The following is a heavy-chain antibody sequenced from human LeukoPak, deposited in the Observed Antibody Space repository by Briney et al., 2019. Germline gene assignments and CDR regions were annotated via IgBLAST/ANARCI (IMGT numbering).Heavy chain of an antibody. CDR3: GKDRASGTIIDY. CDR1: GFTFSSYE. J-gene: IGHJ4*02. Sequence: GGSLRLSCAASGFTFSSYEMNWVRQAPGKGLEWVSYISSSGSTIYYADSVKGRFTISRDNAKNSLFLQMNSLRPEDTAFYYCGKDRASGTIIDYWGQGTLVTVSS. D-gene: IGHD3-10*01. CDR2: ISSSGSTI. V-gene: IGHV3-48*03.